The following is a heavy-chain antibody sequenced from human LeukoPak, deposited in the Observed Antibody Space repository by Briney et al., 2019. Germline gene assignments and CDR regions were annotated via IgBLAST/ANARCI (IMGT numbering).Heavy chain of an antibody. V-gene: IGHV3-48*03. CDR2: ISSSGSTI. CDR3: ARDLIGYCSSTSCHDAFDI. J-gene: IGHJ3*02. Sequence: GGSLRLSCAASGFTFSSYEMNWVRQAPGKGLEWVSYISSSGSTIYYADSVKGRFTISRDNAKNSLYLQMNSLRAEDTAVYYCARDLIGYCSSTSCHDAFDIWGQGTMVTVSS. D-gene: IGHD2-2*01. CDR1: GFTFSSYE.